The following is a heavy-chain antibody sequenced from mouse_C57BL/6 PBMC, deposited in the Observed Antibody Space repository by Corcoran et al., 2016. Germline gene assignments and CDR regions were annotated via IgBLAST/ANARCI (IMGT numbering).Heavy chain of an antibody. Sequence: QIQLVQSGPELKKPGETVKISCKASGYTFTTYGMSWVKQAPGKGLKWMGWINTYSGVPTYADDFKGRFAFSLETSASTAYLQINNLKNEDTATYFCARGGVYYYGSSPYYYAMYYWGQGTSVNVSS. CDR2: INTYSGVP. CDR1: GYTFTTYG. D-gene: IGHD1-1*01. J-gene: IGHJ4*01. V-gene: IGHV9-3*01. CDR3: ARGGVYYYGSSPYYYAMYY.